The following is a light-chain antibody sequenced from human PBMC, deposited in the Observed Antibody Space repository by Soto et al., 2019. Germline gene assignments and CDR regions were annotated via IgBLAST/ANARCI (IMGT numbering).Light chain of an antibody. CDR2: GAS. J-gene: IGKJ4*01. Sequence: EIVMTQSPATLSVSPGERATLSCRASQSVRSNYLSWYQQKPGQAPRLLIYGASTRATGFPARFSGSGSGKEFTLTISSLQSEDFAVYYCQQYSSWPLTFGGGTKVEIK. CDR3: QQYSSWPLT. V-gene: IGKV3-15*01. CDR1: QSVRSN.